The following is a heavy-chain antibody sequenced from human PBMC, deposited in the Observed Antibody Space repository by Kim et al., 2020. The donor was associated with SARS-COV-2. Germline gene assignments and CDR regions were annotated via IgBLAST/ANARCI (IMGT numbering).Heavy chain of an antibody. Sequence: SETLSLTCTVSGGSISSSSYYWGWLRQPPGQGLEWIGSIYYSGSTYYNPSLKSRVTISVDTSKNQFTLKLSSVTAADTAVYYCARHPESAITSLGVVIRHPFDGWGQGTLVTVSS. J-gene: IGHJ4*02. CDR2: IYYSGST. V-gene: IGHV4-39*01. D-gene: IGHD3-3*01. CDR1: GGSISSSSYY. CDR3: ARHPESAITSLGVVIRHPFDG.